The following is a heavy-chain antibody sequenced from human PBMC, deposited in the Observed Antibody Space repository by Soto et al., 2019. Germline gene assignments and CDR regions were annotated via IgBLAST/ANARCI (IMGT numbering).Heavy chain of an antibody. V-gene: IGHV1-69*12. CDR3: AGHSSGVPGYYYGMDV. CDR2: IIPIFDTE. Sequence: QVQLVQSGAEVKKPGSSVKVSCKASGGTFSSYAISWVRQAPGQGLEWMGGIIPIFDTEDYAQKFQGRVTITADESTNTAYMELSSLRSEDTAVYYCAGHSSGVPGYYYGMDVWGQGTTVTVSS. J-gene: IGHJ6*02. CDR1: GGTFSSYA. D-gene: IGHD3-22*01.